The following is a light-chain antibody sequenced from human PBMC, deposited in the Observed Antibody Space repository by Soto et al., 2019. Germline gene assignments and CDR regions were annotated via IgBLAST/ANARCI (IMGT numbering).Light chain of an antibody. J-gene: IGKJ5*01. V-gene: IGKV3-20*01. CDR1: QSVSSR. Sequence: EVVLTQYPGTLSLSPGERATLSCRASQSVSSRLAWYQQKSGQAPRLLISGASSRATGIPDRFSGSGSGTDFTLIISRLEPEDFALYYCQHYGGPPITFGQGTRLEIK. CDR3: QHYGGPPIT. CDR2: GAS.